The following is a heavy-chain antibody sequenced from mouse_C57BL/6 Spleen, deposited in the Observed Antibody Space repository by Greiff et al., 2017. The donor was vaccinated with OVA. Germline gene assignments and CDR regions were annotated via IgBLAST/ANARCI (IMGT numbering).Heavy chain of an antibody. J-gene: IGHJ4*01. D-gene: IGHD2-3*01. CDR3: ARGREYDGYYVGGMDY. V-gene: IGHV14-2*01. Sequence: VQVLQPGAELVKPGASVKLSCTASGFTITDYYMHWVKQRPEQGLEWIGRIDPEDGDTKYAPKFQGKATITADTSSNTAYLQLSSLTSEDTAVYYGARGREYDGYYVGGMDYWGQGTSVTVSA. CDR2: IDPEDGDT. CDR1: GFTITDYY.